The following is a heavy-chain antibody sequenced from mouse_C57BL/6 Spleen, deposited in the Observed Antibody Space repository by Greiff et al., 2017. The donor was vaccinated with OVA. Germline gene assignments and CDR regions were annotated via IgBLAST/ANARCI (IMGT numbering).Heavy chain of an antibody. J-gene: IGHJ3*01. CDR2: INPNNGGT. V-gene: IGHV1-22*01. Sequence: VQLKESGPELVKPGASVKMSCKASGYTFTDYNMHWVKQSHGKSLEWIGYINPNNGGTSYNQKFKGKATLTVNKSSSTAYMELRSLTSEDSAVYYCARGNYYDYPWFAYWGQGTLVTVSA. CDR3: ARGNYYDYPWFAY. D-gene: IGHD2-4*01. CDR1: GYTFTDYN.